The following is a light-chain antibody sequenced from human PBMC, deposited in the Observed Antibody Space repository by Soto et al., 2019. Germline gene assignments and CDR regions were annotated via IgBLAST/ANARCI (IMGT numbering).Light chain of an antibody. J-gene: IGLJ3*02. CDR2: RNN. CDR3: AAWDDSLSGVV. CDR1: SSNIGSNY. V-gene: IGLV1-47*01. Sequence: QSVLTQPPSASGTPGQRVTISCSGSSSNIGSNYVYWYQQLPGTAPKLLIYRNNQRPSGVPDRFSGSKSGTSASLAISGLRSEDEANYYCAAWDDSLSGVVFGVWTQLTVL.